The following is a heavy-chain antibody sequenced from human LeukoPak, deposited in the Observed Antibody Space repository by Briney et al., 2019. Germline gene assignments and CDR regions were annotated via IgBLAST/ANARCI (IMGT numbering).Heavy chain of an antibody. D-gene: IGHD2-21*02. CDR1: GFTFSSYW. Sequence: GGSLRLSCAASGFTFSSYWMSWVRQAPGKGLEWVANIKQDGSEKYYVDSVKGRFTISRDNAKNSPYLQMNSLRAEDTAVYYCAVTPPYYYYGMDVWGQGTTVTVSS. CDR2: IKQDGSEK. CDR3: AVTPPYYYYGMDV. J-gene: IGHJ6*02. V-gene: IGHV3-7*01.